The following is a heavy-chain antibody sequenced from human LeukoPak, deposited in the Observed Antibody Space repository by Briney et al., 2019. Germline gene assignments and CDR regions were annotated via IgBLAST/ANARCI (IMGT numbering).Heavy chain of an antibody. Sequence: ASVKVSFKASRYTFTGYYMHWVRQAPGQGREWMGWINPNSGGTNYAQKLQGRVTMTRDTSISTAYMELSRLRSDDTAVYYCARGHPPYCSSTSCAEDWFDPWGQGTLVTVSS. V-gene: IGHV1-2*02. CDR1: RYTFTGYY. CDR2: INPNSGGT. D-gene: IGHD2-2*01. CDR3: ARGHPPYCSSTSCAEDWFDP. J-gene: IGHJ5*02.